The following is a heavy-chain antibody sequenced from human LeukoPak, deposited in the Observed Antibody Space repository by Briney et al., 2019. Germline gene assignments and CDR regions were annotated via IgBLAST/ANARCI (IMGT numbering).Heavy chain of an antibody. V-gene: IGHV3-23*01. D-gene: IGHD3-9*01. Sequence: GGSLRLSCAASGFTFSSYAMSWVRQAPGKGLEWVSSMSCSDGSTYYADVVKGRFTISRDNSKNTLYLQMNSLRAEDTALYYCARDGYFGSDSVTGAGALGDYYMDVWGKGTTVTVSS. CDR1: GFTFSSYA. CDR2: MSCSDGST. J-gene: IGHJ6*03. CDR3: ARDGYFGSDSVTGAGALGDYYMDV.